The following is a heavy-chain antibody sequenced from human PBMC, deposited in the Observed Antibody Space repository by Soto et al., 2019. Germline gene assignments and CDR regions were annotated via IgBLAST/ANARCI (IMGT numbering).Heavy chain of an antibody. D-gene: IGHD6-13*01. CDR3: ARGVIAAAGPQVKNWSDP. J-gene: IGHJ5*02. Sequence: SETLSLTCAVYGGSFSGYYWSWIRQPPGKGLEWIGEINHSGSTNYNPSLKSRVTISVDTSKNQFSLKLSSVAAADTAVYYCARGVIAAAGPQVKNWSDPWGQGTLVTVSS. V-gene: IGHV4-34*01. CDR1: GGSFSGYY. CDR2: INHSGST.